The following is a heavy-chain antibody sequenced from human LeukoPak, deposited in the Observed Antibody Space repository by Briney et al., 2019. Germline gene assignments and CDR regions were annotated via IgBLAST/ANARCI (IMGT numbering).Heavy chain of an antibody. J-gene: IGHJ3*02. CDR2: ISYDGSNK. Sequence: GGSLRLSCAASGFTFSSYAMHWVRQAPGKGLEWVAVISYDGSNKYYADSVKGRFTISRDNSKNSLYLQMNSLRAEDTAVYYCARDFAPYDFYAFDIWGQGTMVTVSS. D-gene: IGHD3-3*01. CDR1: GFTFSSYA. CDR3: ARDFAPYDFYAFDI. V-gene: IGHV3-30-3*01.